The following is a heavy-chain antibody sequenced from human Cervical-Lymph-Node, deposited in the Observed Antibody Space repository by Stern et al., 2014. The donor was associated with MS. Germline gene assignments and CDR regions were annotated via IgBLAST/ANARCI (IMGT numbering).Heavy chain of an antibody. J-gene: IGHJ4*02. CDR1: GYTFTTHD. V-gene: IGHV1-8*01. Sequence: VQLVESGAEVRKPGASVKVSCKASGYTFTTHDLNWVRQASGQGLEWMGWMHPNNGNTGYAQKFQGRVTMTRDTSTNTAYMELSSLTSKDTAVYYCARRDCSGGSCYMGVSHWGQGTLITVSS. CDR2: MHPNNGNT. CDR3: ARRDCSGGSCYMGVSH. D-gene: IGHD2-15*01.